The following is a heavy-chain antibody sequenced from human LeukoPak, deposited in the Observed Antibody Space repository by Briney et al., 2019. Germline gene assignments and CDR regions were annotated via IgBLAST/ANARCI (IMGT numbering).Heavy chain of an antibody. CDR3: GIDWGLAARPRGYYYGMDV. CDR1: GFTLGSYV. D-gene: IGHD6-6*01. V-gene: IGHV3-30-3*01. Sequence: GRSHRLARSTSGFTLGSYVMDCVPDAPGKGPVWVADRSYEGSNKDYAGSGKGRFISYRDNSKNTLYLQMNSLRVEDTAVLYCGIDWGLAARPRGYYYGMDVWGQGTTVTVSS. CDR2: RSYEGSNK. J-gene: IGHJ6*02.